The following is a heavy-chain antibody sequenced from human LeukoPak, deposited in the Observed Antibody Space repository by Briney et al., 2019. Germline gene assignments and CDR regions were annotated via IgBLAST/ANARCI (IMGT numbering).Heavy chain of an antibody. V-gene: IGHV3-9*01. CDR3: AKDNGYSSSWYYFDY. CDR2: ITWNSGSI. D-gene: IGHD6-13*01. Sequence: GGSLRLSCAASGFTFSSYWMSWVRQAPGKGLEWVSGITWNSGSIGYADSVKGRFTISRDNAKNSLYLQMNSLRAEDTALYYCAKDNGYSSSWYYFDYWGQGTLVTVSS. J-gene: IGHJ4*02. CDR1: GFTFSSYW.